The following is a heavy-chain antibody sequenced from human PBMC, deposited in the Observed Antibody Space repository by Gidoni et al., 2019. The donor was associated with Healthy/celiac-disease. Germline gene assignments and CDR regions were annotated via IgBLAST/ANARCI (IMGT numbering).Heavy chain of an antibody. CDR1: GFTFSSYG. D-gene: IGHD3-16*02. CDR3: ARGDYVWGSYPQTGLDP. J-gene: IGHJ5*02. CDR2: IWYAGSNK. V-gene: IGHV3-33*01. Sequence: QVQLVESGGDVVQPGRSLRLSCAASGFTFSSYGMHLVRQAPGKGLEWVAVIWYAGSNKYYADSVKGRFTISRDNSKNTLYLQMNSLRAEDTAVYYCARGDYVWGSYPQTGLDPWGQGTLVTVSS.